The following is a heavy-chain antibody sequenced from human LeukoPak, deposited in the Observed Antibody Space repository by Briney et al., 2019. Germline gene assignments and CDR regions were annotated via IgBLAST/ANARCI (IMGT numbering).Heavy chain of an antibody. V-gene: IGHV3-30*02. Sequence: GGSLKLSCAASGFNIEGHNMHWVRQAPGKGLEWVSFIQHDGGRKWYVDSVKGRFTISRDNPKNTLSLQMNDLRLEDTAVYYCAKDFGSGRYAFDIWGQGTIVTVSS. D-gene: IGHD3-10*01. CDR3: AKDFGSGRYAFDI. CDR1: GFNIEGHN. J-gene: IGHJ3*02. CDR2: IQHDGGRK.